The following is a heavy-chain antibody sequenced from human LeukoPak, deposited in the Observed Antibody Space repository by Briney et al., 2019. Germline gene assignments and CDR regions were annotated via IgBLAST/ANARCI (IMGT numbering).Heavy chain of an antibody. J-gene: IGHJ4*02. V-gene: IGHV3-30*03. CDR2: ISYDGSNK. CDR1: GFTVSSNY. Sequence: PGGSLRLSCAASGFTVSSNYMNWVRQAPGKGLEWVAVISYDGSNKYYADSVKGRFTISRDNSKNTLYLQMNSLRAEDTAVYYCARSYYYDSSHTADYWGQGTLVTVSS. D-gene: IGHD3-22*01. CDR3: ARSYYYDSSHTADY.